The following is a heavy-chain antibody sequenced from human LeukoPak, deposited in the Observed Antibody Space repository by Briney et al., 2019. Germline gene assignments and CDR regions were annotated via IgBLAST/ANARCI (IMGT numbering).Heavy chain of an antibody. V-gene: IGHV1-2*02. D-gene: IGHD1-26*01. CDR2: INPKSGGT. J-gene: IGHJ4*02. CDR1: GYTFTDYY. CDR3: ARGRDSGSHTYYFNF. Sequence: ASVKVSCKTSGYTFTDYYVHWVRQAPGQGPELMAWINPKSGGTNYAQKFQGRVTMTRDTSINTVYMELSRLRSDDTAVYYCARGRDSGSHTYYFNFWGQGTLVTISS.